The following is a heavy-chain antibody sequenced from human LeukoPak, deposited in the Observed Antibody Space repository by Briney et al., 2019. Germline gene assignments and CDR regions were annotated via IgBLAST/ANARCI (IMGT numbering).Heavy chain of an antibody. D-gene: IGHD5-18*01. V-gene: IGHV1-46*01. CDR1: GYIFTSYF. CDR3: ARALPHRRLMDTTMEQHWFDP. Sequence: GASVKVSCKASGYIFTSYFMHWVRQAAGQGLEWMGLINPSGGSTRYAQKFQGRVTMTRDMSTSTVCMELSSLRSEDTAVYYCARALPHRRLMDTTMEQHWFDPWGQGTLVTVSS. J-gene: IGHJ5*02. CDR2: INPSGGST.